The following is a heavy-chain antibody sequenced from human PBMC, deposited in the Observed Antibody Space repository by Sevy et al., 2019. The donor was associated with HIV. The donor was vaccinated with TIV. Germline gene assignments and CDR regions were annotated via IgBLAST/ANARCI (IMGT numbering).Heavy chain of an antibody. V-gene: IGHV6-1*01. CDR3: AREMRTNDAFDI. J-gene: IGHJ3*02. CDR1: GDSVSSNSAA. Sequence: SQTLSLTYAISGDSVSSNSAAWNWIRQSPSRGLEWLGRTYYRSKWYNDYAVSVKSRITINPDTSKNQFSLQLDSVTPADAAVYYCAREMRTNDAFDIWGQGTMVTVSS. D-gene: IGHD2-8*01. CDR2: TYYRSKWYN.